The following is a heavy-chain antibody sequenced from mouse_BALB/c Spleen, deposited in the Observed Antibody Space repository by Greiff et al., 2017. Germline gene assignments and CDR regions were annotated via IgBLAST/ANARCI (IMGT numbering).Heavy chain of an antibody. CDR2: ISSGGSYT. Sequence: EVQGVESGGDLVKPGGSLKLSCAASGFTFSSYGMSWVRQTPDKRLEWVATISSGGSYTYYPDSVKGRFTISRDNAKNTLYLQMSSLKSEDTAMYYCAREDDGYFSYYAMDYWGQGTSVTVSS. V-gene: IGHV5-6*01. CDR1: GFTFSSYG. CDR3: AREDDGYFSYYAMDY. J-gene: IGHJ4*01. D-gene: IGHD2-3*01.